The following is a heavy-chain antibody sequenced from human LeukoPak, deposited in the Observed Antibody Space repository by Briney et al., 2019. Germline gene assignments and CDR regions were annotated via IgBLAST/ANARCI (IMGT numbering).Heavy chain of an antibody. D-gene: IGHD5-24*01. Sequence: GGSLRLPCAASGFTFSSYAMSWVRQAPGKGLEWVSAISGSGGSTYYADSVKGRFTISRDNSKNTLYLQMNSLRAEDTAVYYCAKAGVATIPELIDYWGQGTLVTVSS. CDR3: AKAGVATIPELIDY. J-gene: IGHJ4*02. V-gene: IGHV3-23*01. CDR2: ISGSGGST. CDR1: GFTFSSYA.